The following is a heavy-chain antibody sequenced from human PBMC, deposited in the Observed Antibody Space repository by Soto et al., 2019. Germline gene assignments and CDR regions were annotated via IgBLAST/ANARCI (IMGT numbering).Heavy chain of an antibody. CDR1: GFSFSRYV. CDR3: AKVWLDYWYFDV. V-gene: IGHV3-23*01. D-gene: IGHD6-19*01. CDR2: ISGNDDST. Sequence: EVQVLESGGGLVQPGGSLRLSCAASGFSFSRYVMTWVRQAPGKGLEWVSAISGNDDSTFYGDSVKGRFTVSRDNSKNTLSLQMNSLRVEDTAVYYCAKVWLDYWYFDVWGRGTLVTVSS. J-gene: IGHJ2*01.